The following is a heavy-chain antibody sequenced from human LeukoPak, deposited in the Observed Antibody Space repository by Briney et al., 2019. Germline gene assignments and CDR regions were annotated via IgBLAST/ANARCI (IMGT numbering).Heavy chain of an antibody. CDR1: GGSISSYY. Sequence: PSETLSLTCTVSGGSISSYYWSWIRQPPGKGLEWIGYIYYSGSTNYNPSLKSRVTISVDTSKNQFSLKLNSVIAADTAVYYCARVGRGYSYGPFDSWGQGTLVTVSS. D-gene: IGHD5-18*01. CDR2: IYYSGST. V-gene: IGHV4-59*01. J-gene: IGHJ4*02. CDR3: ARVGRGYSYGPFDS.